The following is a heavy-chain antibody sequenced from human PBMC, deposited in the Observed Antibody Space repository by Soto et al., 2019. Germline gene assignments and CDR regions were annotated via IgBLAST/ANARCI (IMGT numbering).Heavy chain of an antibody. CDR2: MNPNSGNT. Sequence: ASVKVSCKASGYTFTSYDINWVRQATGQGLEWMGWMNPNSGNTGYAQKFQGRVTMTRNTSISTAYMELSSLRSEDTAVYYCARAPLGYDFWSGYYTGIYYYYGMDVWGQGTTVTV. J-gene: IGHJ6*02. CDR1: GYTFTSYD. CDR3: ARAPLGYDFWSGYYTGIYYYYGMDV. D-gene: IGHD3-3*01. V-gene: IGHV1-8*01.